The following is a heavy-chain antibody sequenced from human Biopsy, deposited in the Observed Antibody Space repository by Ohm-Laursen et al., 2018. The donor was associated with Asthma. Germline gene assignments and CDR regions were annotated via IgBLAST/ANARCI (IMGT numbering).Heavy chain of an antibody. CDR3: ARGEDPRPVADHLDI. D-gene: IGHD6-6*01. CDR1: GFAFNRFD. V-gene: IGHV3-33*08. J-gene: IGHJ4*02. CDR2: ITTDDVHK. Sequence: RLSCAASGFAFNRFDMHWVRQAPGEGLEWLALITTDDVHKYNGESVRGRFSISRDNSKRTVYLHMAGLTVADTAVYFCARGEDPRPVADHLDIWGQGARVIVSS.